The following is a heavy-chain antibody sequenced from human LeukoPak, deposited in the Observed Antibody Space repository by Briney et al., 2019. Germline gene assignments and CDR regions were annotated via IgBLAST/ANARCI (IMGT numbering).Heavy chain of an antibody. CDR2: ISAYNGNK. Sequence: ASVKVSCKASGYTFTSYGISWVRQAPGQGLEWMGWISAYNGNKNYAQKLQGRVTITTDTPTSTAHMELRSLRSDDTAEYYCGRFVDYYNSSGRGNLNYSYYYYLDVGAKGPRSPSP. D-gene: IGHD3-22*01. V-gene: IGHV1-18*01. J-gene: IGHJ6*03. CDR3: GRFVDYYNSSGRGNLNYSYYYYLDV. CDR1: GYTFTSYG.